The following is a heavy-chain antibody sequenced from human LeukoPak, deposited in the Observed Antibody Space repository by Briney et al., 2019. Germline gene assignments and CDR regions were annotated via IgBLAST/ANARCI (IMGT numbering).Heavy chain of an antibody. V-gene: IGHV3-53*01. D-gene: IGHD3-22*01. CDR1: GFTVSSNY. CDR3: ARDRADSSGWYFDL. J-gene: IGHJ2*01. CDR2: IYSGGST. Sequence: GGSLRLSCAASGFTVSSNYMTWVRQAPGKGLEWVSLIYSGGSTYYADSVKGRFTISRDNSKNTLYLQMDSLRVEDTAVYYCARDRADSSGWYFDLWGRGTLVTVSS.